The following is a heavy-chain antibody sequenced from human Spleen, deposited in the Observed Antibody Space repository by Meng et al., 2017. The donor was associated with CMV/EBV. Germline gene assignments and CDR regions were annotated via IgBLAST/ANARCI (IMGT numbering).Heavy chain of an antibody. CDR3: ARGPDKFDP. CDR1: GFCFTGYY. D-gene: IGHD3-9*01. V-gene: IGHV1-2*02. CDR2: LNPNNGGT. J-gene: IGHJ5*02. Sequence: VSCKASGFCFTGYYIHWGRQGPGQGLEWVGCLNPNNGGTVYARRFQGRVTMTKDTSINTVYMEVSGLRSDDTALYYCARGPDKFDPWGQGTLVTVSS.